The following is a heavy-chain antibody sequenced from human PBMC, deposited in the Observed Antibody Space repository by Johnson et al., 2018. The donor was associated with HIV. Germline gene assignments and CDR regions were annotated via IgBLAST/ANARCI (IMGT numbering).Heavy chain of an antibody. Sequence: VQLVESGGGLVKPGGSLRLSCAASGFTFSSYAMHCVRQAPGKGLVWVSRINSYGSSTTYADSVKGRFTISRDNAKNTVYLQMNSLRGEDTAVYYCARAVYSSASSCAFDIWGQGTMVTVSS. V-gene: IGHV3-74*02. D-gene: IGHD6-6*01. CDR1: GFTFSSYA. CDR3: ARAVYSSASSCAFDI. CDR2: INSYGSST. J-gene: IGHJ3*02.